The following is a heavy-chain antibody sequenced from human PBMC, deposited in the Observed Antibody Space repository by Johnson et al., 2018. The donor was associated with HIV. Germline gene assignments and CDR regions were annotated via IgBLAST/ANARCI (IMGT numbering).Heavy chain of an antibody. J-gene: IGHJ3*02. D-gene: IGHD3-3*01. V-gene: IGHV3-33*01. CDR2: IWYDGSNK. CDR1: GFTFSSYG. CDR3: ARVRDYNFWSGQQSRHAFDI. Sequence: QVQLVESGGDLVQPGDSLRLSCAASGFTFSSYGMHWVRQAPGKGLEWVAVIWYDGSNKYYTDSVKGRFTISRDNSKNTLYLQMNSLRAEDTAVYYCARVRDYNFWSGQQSRHAFDIWGQGTMVTVSS.